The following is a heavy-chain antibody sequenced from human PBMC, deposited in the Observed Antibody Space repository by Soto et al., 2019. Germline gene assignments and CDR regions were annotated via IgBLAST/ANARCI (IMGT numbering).Heavy chain of an antibody. V-gene: IGHV3-74*01. Sequence: GGSLRLSCAASGFTFSSYWMHWVRQAPGKGLVWVSRINSDGSSTSYADSVKGRFTISRDNAKNTLYLQMNSLRAEDTAVYYCAKPPHHYDSSGYYDYWGQGTLVTVSS. J-gene: IGHJ4*02. CDR1: GFTFSSYW. CDR3: AKPPHHYDSSGYYDY. CDR2: INSDGSST. D-gene: IGHD3-22*01.